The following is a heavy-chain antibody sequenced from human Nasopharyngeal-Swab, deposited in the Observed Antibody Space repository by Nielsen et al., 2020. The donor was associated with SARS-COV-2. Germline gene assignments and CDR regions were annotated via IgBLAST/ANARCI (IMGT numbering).Heavy chain of an antibody. Sequence: SVKVSCKASGGTFSSYAISWVRQAPGQGLEWMGGIIPISGTANYAQKFQGRVTITADESTSTAYMELSSLRSEDTAVYYCARGTSIAVPEPPYYYGMDVWGQGTTVTVSS. D-gene: IGHD6-19*01. J-gene: IGHJ6*02. CDR2: IIPISGTA. CDR1: GGTFSSYA. CDR3: ARGTSIAVPEPPYYYGMDV. V-gene: IGHV1-69*13.